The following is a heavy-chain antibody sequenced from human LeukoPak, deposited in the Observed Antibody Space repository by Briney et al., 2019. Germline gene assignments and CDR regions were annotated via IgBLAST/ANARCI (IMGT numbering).Heavy chain of an antibody. CDR3: ARDVPHYDYVWGSYRYSNHFDY. CDR2: IYYSGST. J-gene: IGHJ4*02. Sequence: PSEPLSLTCTVSGGSISSGGYYWSWIRQHPGKGLEWIGYIYYSGSTYYNPSLKSRVTISVDTSKNQFSLKLSSVTAADTAVYYCARDVPHYDYVWGSYRYSNHFDYWGQGTLVTVSS. V-gene: IGHV4-31*03. D-gene: IGHD3-16*02. CDR1: GGSISSGGYY.